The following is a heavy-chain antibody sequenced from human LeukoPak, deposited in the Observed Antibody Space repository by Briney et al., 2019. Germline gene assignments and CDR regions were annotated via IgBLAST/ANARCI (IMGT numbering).Heavy chain of an antibody. CDR2: IYYSGST. Sequence: SQTLSLTCTVSGGSISSGGYYWSWIRQHPGKGLEWIGYIYYSGSTNYNPSLKSRVTISVDTSKNQFSLKLSSVTAADTAVYYCARDSGSHPYYGMDVWGQGTTVTVSS. D-gene: IGHD1-26*01. J-gene: IGHJ6*02. CDR1: GGSISSGGYY. V-gene: IGHV4-61*08. CDR3: ARDSGSHPYYGMDV.